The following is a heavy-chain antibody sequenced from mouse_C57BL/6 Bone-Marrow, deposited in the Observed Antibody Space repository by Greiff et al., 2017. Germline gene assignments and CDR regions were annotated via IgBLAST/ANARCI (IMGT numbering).Heavy chain of an antibody. Sequence: QVKLQQSGAELARPGASVKLSCKASGYTFTSYGLSWVKQRTGQGLEWIGEIYPRRGNTYYTEKFKGKATLTADKSSSTADMELRSLTSEDSADYCCARRDNEFACWGQGTLVTVSA. V-gene: IGHV1-81*01. CDR2: IYPRRGNT. CDR3: ARRDNEFAC. D-gene: IGHD1-3*01. J-gene: IGHJ3*01. CDR1: GYTFTSYG.